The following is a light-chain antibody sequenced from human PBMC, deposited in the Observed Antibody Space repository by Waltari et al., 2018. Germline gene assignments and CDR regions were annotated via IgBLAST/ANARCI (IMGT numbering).Light chain of an antibody. V-gene: IGKV3-15*01. CDR3: QQYNDWPLT. CDR2: GAS. CDR1: QSISRY. J-gene: IGKJ4*01. Sequence: ELVMTQSPATLSVSPGESTTLSCRASQSISRYLAWYQQKPGQAPRLLISGASTRATGISGRFSGSGSGTDFTLTITSLQSEDFAVYYCQQYNDWPLTFGGGTKVEIK.